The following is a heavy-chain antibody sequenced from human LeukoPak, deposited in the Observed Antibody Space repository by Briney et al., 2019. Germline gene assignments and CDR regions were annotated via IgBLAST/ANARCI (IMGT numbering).Heavy chain of an antibody. CDR1: GFTLSSHG. D-gene: IGHD3-16*01. CDR3: AKDPGGGTPLEYYYGMDV. V-gene: IGHV3-30*18. J-gene: IGHJ6*02. CDR2: ISYDGSSK. Sequence: GGSLRLSCAASGFTLSSHGMHWVRQAPGKGLEWVAVISYDGSSKYYADSVKGRVTISRDNSKNTLYLQINSLRAEDTAVYYCAKDPGGGTPLEYYYGMDVWGQGTTVTVSS.